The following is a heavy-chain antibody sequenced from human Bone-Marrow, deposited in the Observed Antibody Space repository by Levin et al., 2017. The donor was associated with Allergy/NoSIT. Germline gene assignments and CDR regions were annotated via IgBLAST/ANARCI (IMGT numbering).Heavy chain of an antibody. D-gene: IGHD2-2*01. CDR2: ISGISSHM. V-gene: IGHV3-48*02. CDR1: GFSFGNYA. CDR3: ARDLGNSGYAFDY. Sequence: GGSLRLSCTASGFSFGNYAMTWVRQAPGKGLEWVAYISGISSHMYYADSVKGRFTVSRDNVKNSVSLQMTSLRDEDTGVYFCARDLGNSGYAFDYCGQGTLVTVSS. J-gene: IGHJ4*02.